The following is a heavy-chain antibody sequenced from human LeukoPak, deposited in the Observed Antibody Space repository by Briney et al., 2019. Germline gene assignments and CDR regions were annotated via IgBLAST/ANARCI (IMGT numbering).Heavy chain of an antibody. CDR2: IKPDGGEK. V-gene: IGHV3-7*04. D-gene: IGHD7-27*01. J-gene: IGHJ4*02. CDR1: GFTFSSYM. Sequence: GGSLRLSCAASGFTFSSYMMTWVRQAPGKGLEWVANIKPDGGEKFYVDSVRGRFTISRDNAKNSLYLQMNSLRAEDTAVYYCARAPNWSCVDYWGQGTLVTVSS. CDR3: ARAPNWSCVDY.